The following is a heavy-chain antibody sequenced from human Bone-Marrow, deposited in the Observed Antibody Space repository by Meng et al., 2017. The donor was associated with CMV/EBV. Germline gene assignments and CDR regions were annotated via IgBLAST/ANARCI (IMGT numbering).Heavy chain of an antibody. V-gene: IGHV3-21*01. CDR1: GFTFRSYS. CDR2: ISSSRGYI. Sequence: GESLKISCAASGFTFRSYSMNWVRQAPGKGLEWVSSISSSRGYIYYADSVKGRFTISRDNSKNTLYLQMNSLRAEDTAVYYCARGGYDFWSGYLFDYWGQGTLVTVSS. J-gene: IGHJ4*02. D-gene: IGHD3-3*01. CDR3: ARGGYDFWSGYLFDY.